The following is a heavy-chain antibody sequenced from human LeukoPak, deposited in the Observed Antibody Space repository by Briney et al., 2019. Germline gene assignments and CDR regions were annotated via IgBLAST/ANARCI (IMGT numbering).Heavy chain of an antibody. CDR3: ATSKYSGSY. D-gene: IGHD1-26*01. Sequence: GGSLRLSCAASGITFSSYSMNWVRQAPGKGLEWVSYISSSSSTIYYADSVKGRFTISRDNSKNTLNLQMNSLRAEDTAVYYCATSKYSGSYWGQGTLVTVSS. J-gene: IGHJ4*02. V-gene: IGHV3-48*01. CDR2: ISSSSSTI. CDR1: GITFSSYS.